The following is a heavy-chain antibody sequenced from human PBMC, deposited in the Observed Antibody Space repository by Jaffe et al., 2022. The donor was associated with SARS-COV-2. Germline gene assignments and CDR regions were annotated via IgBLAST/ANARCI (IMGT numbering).Heavy chain of an antibody. J-gene: IGHJ4*02. Sequence: EVQLLESGGGLVQPGGSLRLSCAASGFTFSSYAMSWVRQAPGKGLEWVSAISGSGGSTYYADSVKGRFTISRDNSKNTLYLQMNSLRAEDTAVYYCAKDQMDLLWFGELLYGPDYWGQGTLVTVSS. D-gene: IGHD3-10*01. CDR3: AKDQMDLLWFGELLYGPDY. CDR1: GFTFSSYA. V-gene: IGHV3-23*01. CDR2: ISGSGGST.